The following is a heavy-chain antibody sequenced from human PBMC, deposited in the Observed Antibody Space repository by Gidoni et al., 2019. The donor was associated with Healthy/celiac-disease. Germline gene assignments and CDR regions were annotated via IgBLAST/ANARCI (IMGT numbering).Heavy chain of an antibody. Sequence: QVPLQQWGAGLLKPSETLSLTCAVYGGSFSGYYWSWIRQPPGKGLEWIGEINHSGSTNYNPSLKSRVTISVDTSKNQFSLKLSSVTAADTAVYYCARGGLRFLEWLPRRSRTIDYWGQGTLVTVSS. J-gene: IGHJ4*02. CDR3: ARGGLRFLEWLPRRSRTIDY. D-gene: IGHD3-3*01. CDR2: INHSGST. CDR1: GGSFSGYY. V-gene: IGHV4-34*01.